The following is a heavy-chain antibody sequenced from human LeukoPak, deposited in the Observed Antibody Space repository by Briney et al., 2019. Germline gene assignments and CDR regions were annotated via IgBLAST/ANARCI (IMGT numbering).Heavy chain of an antibody. CDR2: ISGSDPGT. D-gene: IGHD6-13*01. CDR1: GFTFSSYA. J-gene: IGHJ4*02. V-gene: IGHV3-23*01. CDR3: ARERWTAAAGLFDY. Sequence: GGSLRLSCVASGFTFSSYAMSWVRQAPGKRLEWVSAISGSDPGTYHADSVKGRFTISRDNAKNSLYLQMNSLRAEDTAVYYCARERWTAAAGLFDYWGQGTLVTVSS.